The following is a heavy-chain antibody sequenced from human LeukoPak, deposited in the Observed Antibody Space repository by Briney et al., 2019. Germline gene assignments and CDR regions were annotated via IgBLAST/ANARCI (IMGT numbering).Heavy chain of an antibody. CDR1: GITFSTYA. V-gene: IGHV3-23*01. Sequence: GGSLRLSCAASGITFSTYAMSWVRQAPGEGLELVSGISGSGGSTFYADSVKGRFTISRDNSKNTLYLQMNSLRAEDTAVYYCAKDRAYYSDSSGYYLVRAYDYWGQGTLVTVSS. D-gene: IGHD3-22*01. CDR2: ISGSGGST. CDR3: AKDRAYYSDSSGYYLVRAYDY. J-gene: IGHJ4*02.